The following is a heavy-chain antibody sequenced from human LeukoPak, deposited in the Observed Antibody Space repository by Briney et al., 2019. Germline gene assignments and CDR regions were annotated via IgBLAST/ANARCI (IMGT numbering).Heavy chain of an antibody. Sequence: ASVKVPCKASGYTFTSYDINWVRQATGQGLEWMGWMNPNSGNTGYAQKFQGRVTMTRNTSISTAYMELSSLRSEDTAVYYCARAGGYCGRISCPYYFDYWGQGSLVAVPS. J-gene: IGHJ4*02. D-gene: IGHD2-15*01. V-gene: IGHV1-8*01. CDR3: ARAGGYCGRISCPYYFDY. CDR1: GYTFTSYD. CDR2: MNPNSGNT.